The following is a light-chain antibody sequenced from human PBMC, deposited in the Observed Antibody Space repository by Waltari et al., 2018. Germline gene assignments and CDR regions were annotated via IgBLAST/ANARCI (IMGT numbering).Light chain of an antibody. J-gene: IGKJ2*01. V-gene: IGKV2-30*02. CDR1: QSLVHSDGNTH. CDR2: RVS. CDR3: MQGTHWPYT. Sequence: DVVMTQSPLSLPVIPGQAASISCKSSQSLVHSDGNTHLNWFQQRPGQSPRRLIYRVSNRDSGVPDRFSGSGSGTDFTLKISRVEAEDVGVYYCMQGTHWPYTFGQGTKLDIK.